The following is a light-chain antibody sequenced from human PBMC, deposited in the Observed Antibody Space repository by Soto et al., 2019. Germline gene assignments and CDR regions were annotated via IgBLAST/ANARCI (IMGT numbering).Light chain of an antibody. J-gene: IGKJ2*01. V-gene: IGKV3-20*01. Sequence: EIVLTQSPGTLSLSPGERATLSCRASQSVSSSYLAWYQQKPGQAPRLLIYGASSRATGIPDRFSGSGSGTDFTLTISRLEPEDFAVCYCQQYGSSSVFGQGTKVDIK. CDR3: QQYGSSSV. CDR1: QSVSSSY. CDR2: GAS.